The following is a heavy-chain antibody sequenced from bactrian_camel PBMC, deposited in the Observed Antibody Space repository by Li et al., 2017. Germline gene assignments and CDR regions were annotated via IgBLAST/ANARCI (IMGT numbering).Heavy chain of an antibody. Sequence: HVQLVESGGGSVQAGGSLKLSCSAAGSASGYMSSMYCAGWFRQAPGGQREGVAALNSDGTTSYADSVKGRFTISRDSARSTLYLQMNSLKPEDTAMYYCAASGSRYSHGCTDFVYWGQGTQVTVS. D-gene: IGHD6*01. CDR1: GYMSSMYC. CDR2: LNSDGTT. V-gene: IGHV3S53*01. CDR3: AASGSRYSHGCTDFVY. J-gene: IGHJ6*01.